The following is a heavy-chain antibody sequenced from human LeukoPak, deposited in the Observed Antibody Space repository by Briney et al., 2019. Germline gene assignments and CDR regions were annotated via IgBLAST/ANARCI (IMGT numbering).Heavy chain of an antibody. J-gene: IGHJ4*02. D-gene: IGHD6-19*01. V-gene: IGHV3-7*01. Sequence: PGGSLRLSCAASGFSFSSYWMSWVRQAPGKGLELVANIQSDGSVQQYVDSVKGRLTISRDNAKNSLYLQMNSLRAEDTAVYYCARIPRGSGWSFLDFWGQGTLVTVTS. CDR1: GFSFSSYW. CDR3: ARIPRGSGWSFLDF. CDR2: IQSDGSVQ.